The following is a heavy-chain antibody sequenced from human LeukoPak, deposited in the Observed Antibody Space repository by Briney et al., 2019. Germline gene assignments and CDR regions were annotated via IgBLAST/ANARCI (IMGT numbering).Heavy chain of an antibody. J-gene: IGHJ6*04. D-gene: IGHD3-10*01. V-gene: IGHV3-33*06. CDR3: AKELGELYYYYGMDV. Sequence: PGRSLRLSCAASGFTFSSYGMHWVRQAPGKGLEWVAVIWYDGSNKYYADSVKGRFTISRDNSKNTLYLQMNSLRAEDTAVYYCAKELGELYYYYGMDVWGKGTTVTVSS. CDR2: IWYDGSNK. CDR1: GFTFSSYG.